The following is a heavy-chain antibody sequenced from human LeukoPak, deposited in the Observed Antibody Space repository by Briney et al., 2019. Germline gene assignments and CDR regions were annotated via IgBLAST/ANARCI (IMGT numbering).Heavy chain of an antibody. Sequence: GASVKVSCKTSGYTLTNYYIHWVRQAPGQGLECMGIINPNGGATSYTQKFQGRVTMTRDTSTSTVYMELSSLRSEDTAVYYCARVMVAWFGDKAFDYWGQGTLVTVSS. CDR3: ARVMVAWFGDKAFDY. CDR2: INPNGGAT. V-gene: IGHV1-46*01. D-gene: IGHD3-10*01. J-gene: IGHJ4*02. CDR1: GYTLTNYY.